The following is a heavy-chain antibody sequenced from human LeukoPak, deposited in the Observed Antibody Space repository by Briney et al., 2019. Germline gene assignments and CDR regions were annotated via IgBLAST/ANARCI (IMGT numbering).Heavy chain of an antibody. V-gene: IGHV4-59*01. D-gene: IGHD3-16*01. CDR1: GGSISSYY. CDR2: IYYSGST. Sequence: SETLSLTCTVSGGSISSYYWSWIRQPPGKGLEWIGYIYYSGSTNYNPSLKSRVTISVDTSKNQFSLKLSSVTAADTAVYYCAIGGQYYYYGMAVWGQGTTVTVSS. J-gene: IGHJ6*02. CDR3: AIGGQYYYYGMAV.